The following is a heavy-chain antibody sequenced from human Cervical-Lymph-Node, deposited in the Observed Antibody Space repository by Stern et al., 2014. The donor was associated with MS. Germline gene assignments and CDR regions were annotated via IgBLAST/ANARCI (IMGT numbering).Heavy chain of an antibody. CDR1: GFTFSSYA. CDR2: ISVTGNSA. D-gene: IGHD5-18*01. V-gene: IGHV3-23*04. Sequence: EVHLVESGGGLTQPGGSLRLSCAASGFTFSSYAMSWVRQAPGKGLEWVSSISVTGNSAHSADSVKGRFTISRDNSKNTLYLQMNSLRTDDTAVYFCASNPVNTYGFVYRYFDSWGQGTLVTVSS. J-gene: IGHJ4*02. CDR3: ASNPVNTYGFVYRYFDS.